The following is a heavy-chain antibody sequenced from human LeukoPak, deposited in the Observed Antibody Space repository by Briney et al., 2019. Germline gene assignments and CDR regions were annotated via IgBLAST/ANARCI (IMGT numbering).Heavy chain of an antibody. V-gene: IGHV4-34*01. CDR3: AREEVGATTPGAFDI. J-gene: IGHJ3*02. D-gene: IGHD1-26*01. CDR1: GGSFSGYY. CDR2: INHSGST. Sequence: SETLSLTCAVYGGSFSGYYWSWIRQPPGKGLEWIGEINHSGSTNYNPSLKSRVTISVDTSKNQFSLKLSSVTAADTAVYYCAREEVGATTPGAFDIWGQGTMVTVSS.